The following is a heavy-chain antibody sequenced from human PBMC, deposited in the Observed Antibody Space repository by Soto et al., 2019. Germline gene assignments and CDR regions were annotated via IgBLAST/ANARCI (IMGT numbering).Heavy chain of an antibody. CDR1: GFTFSSYA. CDR2: VSGSGGNT. D-gene: IGHD2-2*01. CDR3: ARGTSSNRYYNMDV. J-gene: IGHJ6*03. Sequence: VGSLRLSCAASGFTFSSYAMSWVRQAPGKGLEWVSSVSGSGGNTYYADSVKGRFTISRDSSENTLYLQMNSLRAEDTAVYYCARGTSSNRYYNMDVWGKGTTVTVSS. V-gene: IGHV3-23*01.